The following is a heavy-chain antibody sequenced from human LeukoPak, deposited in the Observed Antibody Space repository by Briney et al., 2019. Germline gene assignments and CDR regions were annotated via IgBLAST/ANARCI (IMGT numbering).Heavy chain of an antibody. V-gene: IGHV6-1*01. J-gene: IGHJ4*02. Sequence: HSQTLSLTCAISGDSVSSNSAAWNWIRQSPSRGLEWLGGTYYRSKWYNDYAVSVKSRITINPDTSKNQFSLQLNSVTPEDTAVYYCARNYYGSGSYYSHFDYWGQGTLVTVSS. CDR2: TYYRSKWYN. CDR1: GDSVSSNSAA. D-gene: IGHD3-10*01. CDR3: ARNYYGSGSYYSHFDY.